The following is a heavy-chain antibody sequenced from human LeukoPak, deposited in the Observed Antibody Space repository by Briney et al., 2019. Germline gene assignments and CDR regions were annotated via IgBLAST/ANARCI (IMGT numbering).Heavy chain of an antibody. CDR1: GLTLSRYW. Sequence: GGSLRLSWAVSGLTLSRYWMTWVRQASGKGLEWVANIKQDGSEKYYVDSVKGRFTISRDNAKNSLYLQMNSLRAEDTAVYYCARDWSGTDSFDYWGQGTLVTVSS. CDR3: ARDWSGTDSFDY. D-gene: IGHD1-1*01. CDR2: IKQDGSEK. V-gene: IGHV3-7*01. J-gene: IGHJ4*02.